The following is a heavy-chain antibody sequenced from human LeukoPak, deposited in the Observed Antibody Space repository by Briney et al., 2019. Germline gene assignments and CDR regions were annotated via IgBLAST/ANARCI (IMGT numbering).Heavy chain of an antibody. CDR2: IYYSGST. J-gene: IGHJ4*02. CDR3: ARDLPRGSGSTDY. Sequence: SETLSLTCTVSGGSISSYYWSWIRQPPGKGLEWIGYIYYSGSTNYNPSLKSRVTISVDTSKNQFSLKLSSVTAADTAVYYCARDLPRGSGSTDYWGQGTLVTVSS. D-gene: IGHD3-22*01. CDR1: GGSISSYY. V-gene: IGHV4-59*12.